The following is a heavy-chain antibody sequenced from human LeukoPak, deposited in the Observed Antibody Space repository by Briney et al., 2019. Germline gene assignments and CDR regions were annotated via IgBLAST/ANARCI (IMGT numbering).Heavy chain of an antibody. V-gene: IGHV3-23*01. Sequence: GGSLRLSCAASGFTFSSYAMSWVRQAPGKGLEWVSAISGSGGSTYYADSVKGRFTISRDNSKNTPCLQMNSLRAEDTAVYYCAKGPVYSCSSGVDYWGQGTLVTVSS. CDR1: GFTFSSYA. D-gene: IGHD6-13*01. J-gene: IGHJ4*02. CDR3: AKGPVYSCSSGVDY. CDR2: ISGSGGST.